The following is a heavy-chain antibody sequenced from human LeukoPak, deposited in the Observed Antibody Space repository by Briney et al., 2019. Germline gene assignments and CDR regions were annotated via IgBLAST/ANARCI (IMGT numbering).Heavy chain of an antibody. Sequence: SETLSLTCAVSGGSISSGGYSWSWIRQPPGKGLEWIGYIYHSGSAYYNPSLKSRVTISVDRSRNQFSLKLSSVTAADTAVYYCAGDYGDYAWWYFDLWGRGTLVTVSS. CDR3: AGDYGDYAWWYFDL. D-gene: IGHD4-17*01. CDR2: IYHSGSA. J-gene: IGHJ2*01. V-gene: IGHV4-30-2*01. CDR1: GGSISSGGYS.